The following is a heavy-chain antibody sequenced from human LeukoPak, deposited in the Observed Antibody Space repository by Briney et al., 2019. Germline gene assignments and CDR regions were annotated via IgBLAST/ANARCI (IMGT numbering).Heavy chain of an antibody. V-gene: IGHV4-59*01. J-gene: IGHJ4*02. Sequence: PSETLSLTCTVSGGSISSYYWSWIRQPPGKALEWIGYIYSSGSTNYNPSLKSRVTISVDTSKNQFSLKLSSVTAADTAVYYCARERCSGGSCKNDYWGQGTLVTVSS. CDR1: GGSISSYY. CDR2: IYSSGST. CDR3: ARERCSGGSCKNDY. D-gene: IGHD2-15*01.